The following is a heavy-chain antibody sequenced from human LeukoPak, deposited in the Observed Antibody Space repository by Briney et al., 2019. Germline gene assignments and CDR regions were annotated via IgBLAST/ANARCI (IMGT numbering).Heavy chain of an antibody. Sequence: SETLSLTCTVSGGSVSSGSSYWSWIRQPPGKGLEWIGYVHYSASTNYNPSLKSRVTISVDTSKNQFSLKLSSVTAADTAVYYCARYSGYYLSYFDSWGQGTLVTVSS. CDR2: VHYSAST. D-gene: IGHD3-22*01. CDR1: GGSVSSGSSY. CDR3: ARYSGYYLSYFDS. J-gene: IGHJ4*02. V-gene: IGHV4-61*01.